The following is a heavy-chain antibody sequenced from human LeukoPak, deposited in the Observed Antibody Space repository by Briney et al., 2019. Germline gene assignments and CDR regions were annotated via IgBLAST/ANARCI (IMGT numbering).Heavy chain of an antibody. J-gene: IGHJ5*02. CDR1: GYTFTGYY. D-gene: IGHD3-22*01. V-gene: IGHV1-2*02. Sequence: ASVKVSCKASGYTFTGYYMHRVRQAPGQGLEWMGWINPNSGGTNYAQKFQGRVTMTRDTSISTAYMELSRLRSDDTAVYYCARDYYDSSSIDPMNCFDPWGQGTLVTVSS. CDR2: INPNSGGT. CDR3: ARDYYDSSSIDPMNCFDP.